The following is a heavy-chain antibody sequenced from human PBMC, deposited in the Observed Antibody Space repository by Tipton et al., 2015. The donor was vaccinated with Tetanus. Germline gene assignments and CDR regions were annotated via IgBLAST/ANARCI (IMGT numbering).Heavy chain of an antibody. J-gene: IGHJ4*02. CDR3: ARLRWNYSFRPYYFDS. V-gene: IGHV5-51*01. D-gene: IGHD1-7*01. CDR1: GYNFATFW. CDR2: IYPGDSSV. Sequence: QLVQSGAEVKKPGESLNISCKASGYNFATFWIGWVRQKPGKGLEWMGIIYPGDSSVRYSPTFQGQVTISADTSINTAYLQWSSLRASDSALFYCARLRWNYSFRPYYFDSWGLGTLVTVSS.